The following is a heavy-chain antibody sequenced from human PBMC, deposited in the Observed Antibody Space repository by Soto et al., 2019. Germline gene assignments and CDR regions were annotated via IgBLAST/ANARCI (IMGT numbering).Heavy chain of an antibody. CDR2: ISADDGYT. CDR1: GYTFSSHG. CDR3: ARDVFY. Sequence: QVQLVQSGAEMKKPGASVKVSCKASGYTFSSHGINWVRQAPGQRLEWVGWISADDGYTNYAQNLQDRVIMTTDTSTSTAYMEPTSLRSDDTAVYYCARDVFYWGQGTLVTVSS. V-gene: IGHV1-18*01. J-gene: IGHJ4*02.